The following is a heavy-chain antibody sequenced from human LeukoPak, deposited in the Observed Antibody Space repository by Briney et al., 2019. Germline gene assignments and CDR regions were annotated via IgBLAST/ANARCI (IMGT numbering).Heavy chain of an antibody. Sequence: PGGSLRLSCAASGFTFSNYNMNWVRRAPGKGLEWVSYISSSGSSTYYADSVKGRFTISRDNAKSSLCLQMDSLRAGDTAVYYCAREDGSQLDYWGRGTLVTVSS. CDR3: AREDGSQLDY. D-gene: IGHD1-26*01. CDR1: GFTFSNYN. J-gene: IGHJ4*02. V-gene: IGHV3-48*04. CDR2: ISSSGSST.